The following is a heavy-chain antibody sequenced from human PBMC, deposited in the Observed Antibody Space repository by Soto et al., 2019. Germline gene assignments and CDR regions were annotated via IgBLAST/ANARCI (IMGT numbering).Heavy chain of an antibody. V-gene: IGHV1-3*01. CDR2: INAGNGNT. J-gene: IGHJ4*02. CDR3: ARGSGLTYFDY. Sequence: GASVKASSKASGYTFTSYAIHWVRQAPGQRLEWMGWINAGNGNTKYSQKFQGRVTITRDTSASTAYMELSSLRSEDTAVYYCARGSGLTYFDYWGQGTLVTVSS. CDR1: GYTFTSYA. D-gene: IGHD3-10*01.